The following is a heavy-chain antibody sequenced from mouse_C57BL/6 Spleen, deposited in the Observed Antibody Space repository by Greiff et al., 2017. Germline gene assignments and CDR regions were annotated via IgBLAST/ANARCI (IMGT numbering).Heavy chain of an antibody. Sequence: QVKLQQPGAELVKPGASVKMSCKASGYTFTSYWITWVKQRPGQGLEWIGDIYPGSGSTNYNEKFKSKATLTVDTSSSTAYMQLSSLTSEDSAVYYCSRGGYSNPYYFDYWGQGTTLTVSS. CDR1: GYTFTSYW. D-gene: IGHD2-5*01. CDR3: SRGGYSNPYYFDY. CDR2: IYPGSGST. V-gene: IGHV1-55*01. J-gene: IGHJ2*01.